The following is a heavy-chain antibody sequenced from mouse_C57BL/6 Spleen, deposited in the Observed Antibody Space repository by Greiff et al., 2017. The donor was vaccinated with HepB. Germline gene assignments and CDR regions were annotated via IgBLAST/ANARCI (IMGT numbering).Heavy chain of an antibody. D-gene: IGHD1-1*02. V-gene: IGHV1-69*01. Sequence: QVQLQQPGAELVMPGASVKLSCKASGYTFTSYWMHWVKQRPGQGLEWIGEIDPSDSYTNYNQKFKGKSTLTVDKSSSTAYMQLSSLTSEDSAVYDCARFGTAWFAYWGQGTLVTVSA. J-gene: IGHJ3*01. CDR1: GYTFTSYW. CDR2: IDPSDSYT. CDR3: ARFGTAWFAY.